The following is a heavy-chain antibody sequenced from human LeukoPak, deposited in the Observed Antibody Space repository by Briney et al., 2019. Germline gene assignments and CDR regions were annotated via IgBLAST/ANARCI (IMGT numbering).Heavy chain of an antibody. CDR2: INPDGGVT. D-gene: IGHD2-8*01. Sequence: GASVKVSCKASGYSFTGYYIHWVRQGPGQGLEWMGWINPDGGVTKSAQKFQGRVTMTGDKSINTVYMELSGLTSDDTALYYCARGPNHYFYIDFWGKGTAVSVSS. CDR1: GYSFTGYY. J-gene: IGHJ6*03. V-gene: IGHV1-2*02. CDR3: ARGPNHYFYIDF.